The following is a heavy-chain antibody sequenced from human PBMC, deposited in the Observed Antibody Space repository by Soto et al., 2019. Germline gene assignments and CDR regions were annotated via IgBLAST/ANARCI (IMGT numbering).Heavy chain of an antibody. CDR3: ARGNSGAFDI. J-gene: IGHJ3*02. Sequence: QVQLVQSGAEVKKPGASVKVSCKASGYTFTTYSMHWVRQAPGQRLEWMGWMNPLNGDTKYSQRFQGRLTIIRDTSVSTAYMELSSLRSEDTAIYYCARGNSGAFDIWGQGTMVTVSS. D-gene: IGHD6-19*01. CDR1: GYTFTTYS. V-gene: IGHV1-3*01. CDR2: MNPLNGDT.